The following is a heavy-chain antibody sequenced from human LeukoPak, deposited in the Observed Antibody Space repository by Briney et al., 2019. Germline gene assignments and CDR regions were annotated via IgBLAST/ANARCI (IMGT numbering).Heavy chain of an antibody. V-gene: IGHV1-18*01. CDR1: GYTFSSYG. D-gene: IGHD3-10*01. Sequence: GASVKVSCKASGYTFSSYGITWVRQAPGQGLEWMGWISVYNGSTKSAQNLQGRVIMTTDTSTNTAHMELRSLRSDDTAVYYCARIASDGSGTNHYWGQGTQVIVSS. J-gene: IGHJ4*02. CDR3: ARIASDGSGTNHY. CDR2: ISVYNGST.